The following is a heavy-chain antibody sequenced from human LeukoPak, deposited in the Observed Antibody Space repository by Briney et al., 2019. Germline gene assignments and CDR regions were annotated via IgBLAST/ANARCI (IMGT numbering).Heavy chain of an antibody. Sequence: SETLSLTCTVSGASLSSGSYYWSWIRQPAGKGLEWIGRIYPSGSTDYNPSLKSRVTISIDTSKNQFSLKQSSVTAADTAVYYCARVSSSWYQDWYFDLWGRGTLVTVSS. D-gene: IGHD6-13*01. CDR3: ARVSSSWYQDWYFDL. J-gene: IGHJ2*01. V-gene: IGHV4-61*02. CDR2: IYPSGST. CDR1: GASLSSGSYY.